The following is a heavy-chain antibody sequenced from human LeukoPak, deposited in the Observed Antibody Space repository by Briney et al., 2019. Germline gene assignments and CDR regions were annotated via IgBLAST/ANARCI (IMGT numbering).Heavy chain of an antibody. V-gene: IGHV3-48*03. CDR1: GFTFSSYE. CDR3: AELGITMIGGV. J-gene: IGHJ6*04. D-gene: IGHD3-10*02. Sequence: GGSLRLSCAASGFTFSSYEMIGVGQPPGGGREGGAYISRRGSTIYYADSVKGQFTISRDNADNSLYLQMNSLRAEDTAVYYCAELGITMIGGVWGKGTTVTISS. CDR2: ISRRGSTI.